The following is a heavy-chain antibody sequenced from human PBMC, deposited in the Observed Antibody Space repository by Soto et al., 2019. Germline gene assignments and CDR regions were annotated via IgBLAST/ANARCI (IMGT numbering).Heavy chain of an antibody. Sequence: GGSLRLSCAASGFTFSNYGMHWVRQAPGKGLEWVAIIWHDGNNKYYADSVRGRFIISRDNSKNRLYLQMNSLRAEDTALYYCAKNGLDNSPSATDSWGPGTLVTVSS. D-gene: IGHD6-13*01. CDR2: IWHDGNNK. V-gene: IGHV3-33*06. CDR1: GFTFSNYG. CDR3: AKNGLDNSPSATDS. J-gene: IGHJ4*02.